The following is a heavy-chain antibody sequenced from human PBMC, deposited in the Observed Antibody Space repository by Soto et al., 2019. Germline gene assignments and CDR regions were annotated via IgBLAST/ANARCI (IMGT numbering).Heavy chain of an antibody. CDR1: GGPISSGGYY. J-gene: IGHJ5*02. D-gene: IGHD3-22*01. CDR3: AVTMIVDNWFDP. CDR2: IYYSGST. Sequence: QVQLQESGPGLVKPSQTLSLTCTVSGGPISSGGYYWSWIRQHPGKGLEWIGYIYYSGSTYYNPSLKSRVTISVDTSKNQFSLKLSSVTAADTAVYYCAVTMIVDNWFDPWGQGTLVTVSS. V-gene: IGHV4-31*03.